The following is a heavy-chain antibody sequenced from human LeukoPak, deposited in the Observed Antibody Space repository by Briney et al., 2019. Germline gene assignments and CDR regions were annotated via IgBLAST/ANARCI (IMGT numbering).Heavy chain of an antibody. CDR2: IFPGDSDT. CDR3: ARHSNNYGSGSYPDY. D-gene: IGHD3-10*01. CDR1: GYSFSSFW. J-gene: IGHJ4*02. Sequence: GESLKISCEGSGYSFSSFWIAWVRQMPGKGLELMGIIFPGDSDTRYSPSFQGQVTISADKSISTAYLQWSSLKASDTAMYYCARHSNNYGSGSYPDYWGQGTLVTVSS. V-gene: IGHV5-51*01.